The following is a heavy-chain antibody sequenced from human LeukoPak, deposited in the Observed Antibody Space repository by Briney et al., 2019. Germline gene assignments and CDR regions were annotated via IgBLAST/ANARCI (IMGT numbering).Heavy chain of an antibody. CDR3: ARGGGPYSYGSRYFDY. V-gene: IGHV4-34*01. CDR2: INHSGST. Sequence: PSETLSLTCAVYGGSFSGYYWSWSRQPPGKGLEWIGEINHSGSTNYNPSLKSRVTISVDTSKNQFSLKLSSVTAADTAVYYCARGGGPYSYGSRYFDYWGQGTLVTVSS. J-gene: IGHJ4*02. D-gene: IGHD5-18*01. CDR1: GGSFSGYY.